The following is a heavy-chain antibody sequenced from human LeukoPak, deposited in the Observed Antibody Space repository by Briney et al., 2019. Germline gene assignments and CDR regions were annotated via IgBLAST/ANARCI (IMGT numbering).Heavy chain of an antibody. CDR3: ASWYSGYGSGYLQH. V-gene: IGHV3-48*01. Sequence: PGGSLRLSCAASGFTFSSYGMNWVRQAPGKGLEWVSYISGSSSSIYYADSVKGRFTISRDNAKKSLYLQMNSLRAEDTAVYYCASWYSGYGSGYLQHWGQGTLVTVSS. CDR1: GFTFSSYG. CDR2: ISGSSSSI. D-gene: IGHD5-12*01. J-gene: IGHJ1*01.